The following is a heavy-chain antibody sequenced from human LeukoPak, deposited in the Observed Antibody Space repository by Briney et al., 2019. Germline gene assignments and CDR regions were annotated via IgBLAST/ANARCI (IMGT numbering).Heavy chain of an antibody. J-gene: IGHJ6*02. D-gene: IGHD6-19*01. CDR2: IYPGDSDT. CDR1: GYSFTSYW. CDR3: AREGSSYSGWYGGGDYYYGMDV. Sequence: GESLKISCKGSGYSFTSYWIGWVRQMPGKGLEWMGIIYPGDSDTRYSPSFQGQVTISADKSISTAYLQWSSLKASDTAMYYCAREGSSYSGWYGGGDYYYGMDVWGQGTTVTVSS. V-gene: IGHV5-51*01.